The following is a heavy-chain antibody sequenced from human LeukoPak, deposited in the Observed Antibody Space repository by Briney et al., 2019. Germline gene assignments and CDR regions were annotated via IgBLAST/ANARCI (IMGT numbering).Heavy chain of an antibody. CDR2: INPNSGGT. CDR3: ARDRRLGIAAAGT. CDR1: GYTFTGYY. V-gene: IGHV1-2*02. D-gene: IGHD6-13*01. J-gene: IGHJ5*02. Sequence: GASVKVSCKASGYTFTGYYMHWVRQAPGQGLEWMGWINPNSGGTNYAQKFQGRVTMTRDTSISTAYMELSRLRPDDTAVYYCARDRRLGIAAAGTWGQGTLVTVSS.